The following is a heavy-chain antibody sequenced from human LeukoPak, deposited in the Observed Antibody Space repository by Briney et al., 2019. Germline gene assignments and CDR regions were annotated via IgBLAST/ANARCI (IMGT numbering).Heavy chain of an antibody. CDR3: ARDAPCGGDCYMPDY. V-gene: IGHV4-39*07. CDR1: GGSISSSGYY. D-gene: IGHD2-21*02. J-gene: IGHJ4*02. Sequence: SETLSLTCTVSGGSISSSGYYWGWIRQPPGKGLEWIASMYYSGSTYYNPSLKSQVTMSVDTSKNQFSLKLRSVTAADTAVYYCARDAPCGGDCYMPDYWGQGTLVSVSS. CDR2: MYYSGST.